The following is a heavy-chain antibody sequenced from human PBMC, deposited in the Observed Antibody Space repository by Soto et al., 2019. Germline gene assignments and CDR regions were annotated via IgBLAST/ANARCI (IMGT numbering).Heavy chain of an antibody. CDR2: ISGGRTST. J-gene: IGHJ4*02. V-gene: IGHV3-23*01. Sequence: VVTLSISCVASDFTFDSYAMNWIRHDPGKGLEWVSVISGGRTSTYYADSVKGRFTVSRDNSKNTLYLQMNSLRAEDTAVYYCAKDSPKWELLSRCAYWGQGTLVTVSS. CDR3: AKDSPKWELLSRCAY. D-gene: IGHD1-26*01. CDR1: DFTFDSYA.